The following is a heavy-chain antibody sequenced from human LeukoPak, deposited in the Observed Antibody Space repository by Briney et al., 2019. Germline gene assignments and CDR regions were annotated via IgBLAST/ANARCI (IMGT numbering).Heavy chain of an antibody. D-gene: IGHD4-17*01. CDR2: ISSGSNYI. CDR3: ARGHYTVTTFGY. J-gene: IGHJ4*01. V-gene: IGHV3-21*01. Sequence: PGGSLRLSCVASGFTFSSYSMNWVRQAPGKGLEWVSSISSGSNYIYYADSLKGRFTISRDNAKNSLYLHMNSLRAEDTAVYYCARGHYTVTTFGYWGQGTLVTVSS. CDR1: GFTFSSYS.